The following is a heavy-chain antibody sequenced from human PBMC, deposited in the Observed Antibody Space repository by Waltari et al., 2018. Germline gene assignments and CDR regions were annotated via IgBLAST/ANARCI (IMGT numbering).Heavy chain of an antibody. CDR3: GTATFYYYYGMDV. CDR1: GFTFSSYA. CDR2: ISGSGCST. V-gene: IGHV3-23*01. Sequence: EVQLLESGGGLVQPGGSLRLSCAASGFTFSSYAMSWVRQAPGKGLEWVSAISGSGCSTYYADPVKGRFTISRDNSKNTLYLQMNSLRAEDKAVYYCGTATFYYYYGMDVWGQGTTVTVSS. D-gene: IGHD5-12*01. J-gene: IGHJ6*02.